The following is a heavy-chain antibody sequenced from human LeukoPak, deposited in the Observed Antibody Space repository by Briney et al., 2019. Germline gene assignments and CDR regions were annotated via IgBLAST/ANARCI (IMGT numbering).Heavy chain of an antibody. Sequence: PSETLSLTCTVSGGSISSGGYYWSWIRQHPGTGLEWIGYIYYSGSTYYNPSLKSRVTISVDTSKNQFSLKLSSVTAADTAVYYCARGAGPWTLDYWGQGTLVTVSS. CDR2: IYYSGST. V-gene: IGHV4-31*03. J-gene: IGHJ4*02. CDR3: ARGAGPWTLDY. D-gene: IGHD3-10*01. CDR1: GGSISSGGYY.